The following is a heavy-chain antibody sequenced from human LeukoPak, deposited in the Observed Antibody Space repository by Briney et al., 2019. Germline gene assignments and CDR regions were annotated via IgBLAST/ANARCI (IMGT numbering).Heavy chain of an antibody. CDR1: GYTFTSYD. Sequence: GASVKVSCKASGYTFTSYDINWVRQATGQGLEWMGWMNPNSGNTGYAQKFQGRVTMTRNTSISTAYMELSSLRSEDTAVYYCARARGLRFLEWLPLAPHYYYYMDVWGKGTTVTVSS. V-gene: IGHV1-8*01. CDR2: MNPNSGNT. D-gene: IGHD3-3*01. CDR3: ARARGLRFLEWLPLAPHYYYYMDV. J-gene: IGHJ6*03.